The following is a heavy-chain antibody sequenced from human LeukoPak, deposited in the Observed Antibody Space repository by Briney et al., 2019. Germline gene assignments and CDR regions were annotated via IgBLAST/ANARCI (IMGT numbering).Heavy chain of an antibody. CDR3: ARHRDGFYYYYYMDV. Sequence: SETLSLTCAVYGGSFSGYYWSWIRQPPGKGLEWIGEINHSGSTNYNPSLKSRVTISVDTSKNQFSLKLSSVTAADTAVYYCARHRDGFYYYYYMDVWGKGTTVTISS. V-gene: IGHV4-34*01. D-gene: IGHD5-24*01. J-gene: IGHJ6*03. CDR2: INHSGST. CDR1: GGSFSGYY.